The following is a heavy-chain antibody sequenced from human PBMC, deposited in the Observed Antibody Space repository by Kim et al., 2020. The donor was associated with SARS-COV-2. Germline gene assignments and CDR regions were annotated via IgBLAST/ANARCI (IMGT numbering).Heavy chain of an antibody. J-gene: IGHJ6*03. D-gene: IGHD3-10*01. CDR3: ARVFGFYYHYMDV. V-gene: IGHV1-8*01. Sequence: YGQKFQGRVTMDWNTSTSTAYMELSGLRSEDTAVYYCARVFGFYYHYMDVWGKGTTVTVSS.